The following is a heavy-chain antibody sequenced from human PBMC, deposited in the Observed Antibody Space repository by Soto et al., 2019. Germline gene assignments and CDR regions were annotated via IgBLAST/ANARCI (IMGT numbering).Heavy chain of an antibody. D-gene: IGHD3-3*01. V-gene: IGHV1-69*13. Sequence: SVKVSCKASGGTFSSYAISWVRQAPGQGLEWMGGIIPIFGTANYAQKFQGRVTITADESTSTAYMELSSLRSEDTAVYYCARGRITIFGVARGPTTYYYYGMDVWGQGTTVTV. J-gene: IGHJ6*02. CDR2: IIPIFGTA. CDR1: GGTFSSYA. CDR3: ARGRITIFGVARGPTTYYYYGMDV.